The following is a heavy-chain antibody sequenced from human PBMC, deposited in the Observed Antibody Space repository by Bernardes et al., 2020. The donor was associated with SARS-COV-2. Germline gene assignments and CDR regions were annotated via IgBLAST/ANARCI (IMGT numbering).Heavy chain of an antibody. V-gene: IGHV3-21*01. CDR1: GFTFSSYT. CDR2: ISTSSSYI. Sequence: GSLRLSCAASGFTFSSYTMNWVRQAPGKGLEWISSISTSSSYISYPDSVRGRFTISRDNSKDTLYLQLTSLRLEDTAVYYCVKADYKFFWPSSGWGGHFFDNWGQGSLLTVSS. CDR3: VKADYKFFWPSSGWGGHFFDN. J-gene: IGHJ4*02. D-gene: IGHD6-19*01.